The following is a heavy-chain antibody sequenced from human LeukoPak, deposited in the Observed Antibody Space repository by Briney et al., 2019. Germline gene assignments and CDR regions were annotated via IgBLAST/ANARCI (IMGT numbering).Heavy chain of an antibody. CDR1: GFTFSSYG. J-gene: IGHJ4*02. V-gene: IGHV3-30*19. Sequence: PGGSLRLSCAASGFTFSSYGMHWVRQAPGKGLEWVAVISYDGSNKYYADSVKGRFTISRDNSKNTLYLQMNSLRAEDTAVYYCASEPLEMATIVDDYWGQGTLVTVSS. CDR3: ASEPLEMATIVDDY. CDR2: ISYDGSNK. D-gene: IGHD5-12*01.